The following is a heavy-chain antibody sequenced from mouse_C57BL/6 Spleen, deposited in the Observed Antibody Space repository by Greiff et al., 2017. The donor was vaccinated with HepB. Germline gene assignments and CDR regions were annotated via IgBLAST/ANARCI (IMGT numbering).Heavy chain of an antibody. Sequence: EVQLQQSGTVLARPGASVKMSCKTSGYTFTSYWMHWVKQRPGQGLEWIGAIYPGNSDTSYNQKFKGKAKLTAVTSASTAYMELSSLTNEDSAVYYCTRGMGLPNYFDYWGQGTTLTVSS. CDR2: IYPGNSDT. D-gene: IGHD2-4*01. CDR3: TRGMGLPNYFDY. CDR1: GYTFTSYW. J-gene: IGHJ2*01. V-gene: IGHV1-5*01.